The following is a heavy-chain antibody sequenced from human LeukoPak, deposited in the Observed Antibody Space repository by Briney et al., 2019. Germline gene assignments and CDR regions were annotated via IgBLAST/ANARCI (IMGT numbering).Heavy chain of an antibody. V-gene: IGHV5-51*01. CDR1: GYSFTSYW. CDR2: IYPGDSDT. J-gene: IGHJ3*02. D-gene: IGHD6-13*01. Sequence: GESLKISCKGSGYSFTSYWIGWVRQMPGKGLEWMGIIYPGDSDTRYSPSFQGQVTIPADKSISTAYLQWSSLKASDTAMYYCARHSLSYSSSWYGAFDIWGQGTMVTVSS. CDR3: ARHSLSYSSSWYGAFDI.